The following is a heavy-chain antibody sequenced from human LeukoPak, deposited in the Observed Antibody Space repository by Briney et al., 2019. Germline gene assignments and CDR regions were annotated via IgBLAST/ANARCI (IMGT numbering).Heavy chain of an antibody. J-gene: IGHJ6*02. CDR3: ARDSPYYYGMDV. CDR1: GFTFSSYA. CDR2: ISGSGGST. V-gene: IGHV3-23*01. Sequence: GGSLRLSCAASGFTFSSYAMSWVRQAPGKGLEWVSAISGSGGSTYYADSVKGRFTISRDNAKNSLYLQMNSLRAEDTAVYYCARDSPYYYGMDVWGQGTTVTVSS.